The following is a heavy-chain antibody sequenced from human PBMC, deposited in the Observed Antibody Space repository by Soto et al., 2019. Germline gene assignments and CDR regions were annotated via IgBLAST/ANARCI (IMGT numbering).Heavy chain of an antibody. Sequence: QVRLLESGPEMVKPSGTLSLTCTVSGDSIRSDDSFWGWIRRPPGQGLEWVGTISHKGDTFYNPPLDSRLTMSLDASHNQFSLRLTSVTAADAGVYFCPRQVLGPIPPYGWLSPVTSWGQGTQVTVSS. V-gene: IGHV4-39*01. J-gene: IGHJ5*02. CDR3: PRQVLGPIPPYGWLSPVTS. CDR1: GDSIRSDDSF. CDR2: ISHKGDT. D-gene: IGHD3-10*01.